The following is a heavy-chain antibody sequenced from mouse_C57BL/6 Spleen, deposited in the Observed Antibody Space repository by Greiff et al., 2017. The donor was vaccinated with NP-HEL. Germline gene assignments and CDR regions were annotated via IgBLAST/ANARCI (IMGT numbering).Heavy chain of an antibody. J-gene: IGHJ2*01. CDR3: ARWDDGISSFDY. V-gene: IGHV1-64*01. CDR2: IHPNSGST. D-gene: IGHD1-1*01. CDR1: GYTFTSYW. Sequence: QVQLQQPGAELVKPGASVKLSCKASGYTFTSYWMHWVKQRPGQGLEWIGMIHPNSGSTNYNEKFKSKATLTVDKSSSTAFMQLSSLTSEDSAVYYCARWDDGISSFDYWGQGTALTVSS.